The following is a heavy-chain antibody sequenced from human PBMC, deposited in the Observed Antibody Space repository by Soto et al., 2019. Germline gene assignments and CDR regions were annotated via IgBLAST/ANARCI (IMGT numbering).Heavy chain of an antibody. CDR3: ACNDQYSSSQMPDY. Sequence: ASVKVSCKASGYTFTSYGISWVRQAPGQGLEWMGWISAYNGNTNYAQKLQGRVTMTTDTSTSTAYMELRSLRSDDTAVYYCACNDQYSSSQMPDYWGQGTLVTVAS. D-gene: IGHD6-6*01. V-gene: IGHV1-18*01. CDR1: GYTFTSYG. CDR2: ISAYNGNT. J-gene: IGHJ4*02.